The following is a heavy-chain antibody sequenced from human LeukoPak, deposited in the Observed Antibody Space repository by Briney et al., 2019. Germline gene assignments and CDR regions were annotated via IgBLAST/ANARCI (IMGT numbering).Heavy chain of an antibody. CDR3: ARWAGVTGY. CDR1: GFTFENYW. V-gene: IGHV3-7*01. J-gene: IGHJ4*02. CDR2: IKQDGSVE. D-gene: IGHD2-8*02. Sequence: GGSLRLSCVGSGFTFENYWMSWVRQAPGKGPEWVANIKQDGSVEHYLDSVKGRFTVSRDNAKNSLVLQMNSLRAEDTAVYYCARWAGVTGYWGQGTLVTVSS.